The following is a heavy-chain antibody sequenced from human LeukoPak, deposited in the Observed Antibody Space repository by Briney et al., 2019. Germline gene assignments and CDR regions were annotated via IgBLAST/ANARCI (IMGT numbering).Heavy chain of an antibody. CDR1: GFTFSSYG. CDR2: ISYDGSNK. CDR3: AKEKGEYSGHDQLIDY. Sequence: GGSLRLSCAASGFTFSSYGMHWVRQAPGKGLEWVAVISYDGSNKYYADSVKGRFTISRDNSKNTLYLQMNSLRAEDTAVYYCAKEKGEYSGHDQLIDYWGQGTLVTVSS. V-gene: IGHV3-30*18. D-gene: IGHD5-12*01. J-gene: IGHJ4*02.